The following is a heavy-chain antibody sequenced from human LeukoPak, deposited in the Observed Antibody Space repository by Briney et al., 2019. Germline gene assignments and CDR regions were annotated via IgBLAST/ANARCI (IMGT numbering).Heavy chain of an antibody. CDR2: INPNSGGT. CDR3: ARDPYSSSWYQFDY. J-gene: IGHJ4*02. CDR1: GYTFTGYY. V-gene: IGHV1-2*04. D-gene: IGHD6-13*01. Sequence: ASVKVSCKASGYTFTGYYMHWVRQAPGQGLEWMGWINPNSGGTNYAQKFQGWVTMTRDTSISTAYMELSRLRSDDTAVYYCARDPYSSSWYQFDYWGQGTLVTVSS.